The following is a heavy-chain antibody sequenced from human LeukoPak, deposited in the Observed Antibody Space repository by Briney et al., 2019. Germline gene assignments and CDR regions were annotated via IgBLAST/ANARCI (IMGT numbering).Heavy chain of an antibody. CDR1: GFTFSSYE. CDR3: ARSGKIYFDWLLDY. Sequence: SGGSLRLSCAASGFTFSSYEMNWVRQAPGKGPEWVSYISSSGSTIYYADSVKGRFTISWDNAKKSVYLQMNSLRAEDTAVYYCARSGKIYFDWLLDYWGQGTLVTVSS. D-gene: IGHD3-9*01. J-gene: IGHJ4*02. CDR2: ISSSGSTI. V-gene: IGHV3-48*03.